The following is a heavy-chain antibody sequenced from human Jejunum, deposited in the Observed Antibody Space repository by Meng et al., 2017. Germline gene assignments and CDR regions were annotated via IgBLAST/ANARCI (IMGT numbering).Heavy chain of an antibody. Sequence: QVQLVGSGGGLVKPGGSLRLSCAASGFTFSDFYMSWIRQAPGKGLEWVSFISTTGKVIYYADSVKGRFTVSRDNAKNSLFLQMDSLRAEDTAVYYCARPSYFDPWGQGTLVTVSS. CDR1: GFTFSDFY. J-gene: IGHJ4*02. CDR2: ISTTGKVI. CDR3: ARPSYFDP. V-gene: IGHV3-11*01.